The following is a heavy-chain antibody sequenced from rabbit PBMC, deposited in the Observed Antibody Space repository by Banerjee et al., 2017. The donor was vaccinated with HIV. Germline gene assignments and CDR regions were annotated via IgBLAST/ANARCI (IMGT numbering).Heavy chain of an antibody. D-gene: IGHD6-1*01. J-gene: IGHJ4*01. CDR3: ARTMPYYAYGYAGVGYAPYFNL. CDR1: GIDFSSYYR. Sequence: QQQLEESGGGLVKPGGTLTLTCKASGIDFSSYYRMCWVRQAPGRGLELIACISTGGSSTYYASWVNGRFTISSHNAQNTLYLQLNSLTAADTATYFCARTMPYYAYGYAGVGYAPYFNLWGPGTLVTVS. V-gene: IGHV1S43*01. CDR2: ISTGGSST.